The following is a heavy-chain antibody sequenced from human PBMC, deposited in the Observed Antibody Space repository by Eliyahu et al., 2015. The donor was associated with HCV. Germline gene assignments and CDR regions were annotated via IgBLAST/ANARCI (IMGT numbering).Heavy chain of an antibody. D-gene: IGHD2-15*01. Sequence: QVQLQESGPGLVKPSETLSLTCTVSGGXISSXYWSWIRQPPGKGLEWIGYIYYSGSTNYNPSLKSRVTISVDTSKNQFSLKLSSVTAADTAVYYCARRGVAARNWFDPWGQGTLVTVSS. CDR2: IYYSGST. J-gene: IGHJ5*02. CDR3: ARRGVAARNWFDP. CDR1: GGXISSXY. V-gene: IGHV4-59*08.